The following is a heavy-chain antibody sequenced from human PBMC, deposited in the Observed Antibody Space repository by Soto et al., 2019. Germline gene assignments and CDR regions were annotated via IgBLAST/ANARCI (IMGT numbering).Heavy chain of an antibody. D-gene: IGHD2-21*02. V-gene: IGHV3-43*01. CDR1: GFTFDDHV. Sequence: GGSLRLSCAASGFTFDDHVMHWVRQLPGKGLEWVSLITWNGASTFYGDSVKGRFTISRDNSKNSLFLQIDSLTIEGTGLYYFGMGDSHFDYWGQGTLVTVSS. J-gene: IGHJ4*02. CDR3: GMGDSHFDY. CDR2: ITWNGAST.